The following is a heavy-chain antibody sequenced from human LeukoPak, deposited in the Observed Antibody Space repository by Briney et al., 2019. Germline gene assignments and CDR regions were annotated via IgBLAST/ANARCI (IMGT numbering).Heavy chain of an antibody. V-gene: IGHV3-74*01. CDR1: GFTFSSYW. D-gene: IGHD1-20*01. CDR3: AKDYGITGTGGSWFDP. Sequence: PGGSLRLSCAASGFTFSSYWMHWVRQAPGKGLVWISRISGGGSATSYADSVKGRFTISRDNAKNTLYLQMNSLRAEDTAVYYCAKDYGITGTGGSWFDPWGQGTLVTVSS. CDR2: ISGGGSAT. J-gene: IGHJ5*02.